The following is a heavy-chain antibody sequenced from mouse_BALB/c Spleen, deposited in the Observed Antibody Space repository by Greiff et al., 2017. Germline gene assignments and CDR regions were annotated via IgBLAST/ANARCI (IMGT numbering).Heavy chain of an antibody. CDR1: GYTFTSYW. J-gene: IGHJ2*01. CDR3: TRAGYDFDY. D-gene: IGHD2-14*01. V-gene: IGHV1S22*01. CDR2: IYPGSGST. Sequence: LQQPGSELVRPGASVKLSCKASGYTFTSYWMHWVKQRPGQGLEWIGNIYPGSGSTNYDEKFKSKATLTVDTSSSTAYMQLSSLTSEDSAVYYCTRAGYDFDYWGQGTTLTVSS.